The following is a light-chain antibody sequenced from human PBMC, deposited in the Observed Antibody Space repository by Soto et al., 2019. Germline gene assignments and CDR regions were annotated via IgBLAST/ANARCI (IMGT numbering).Light chain of an antibody. CDR1: SSDVGGYNY. J-gene: IGLJ3*02. Sequence: QSALTQPASVSGSPGQSITICCTGTSSDVGGYNYVSWYQHHPGKAPKLMIYEFSNRPSGVSNRFSGSKSGNTASLTIAGLQAEDEDDYYCSSYTSSSTRVFGVGTKVTVL. V-gene: IGLV2-14*01. CDR3: SSYTSSSTRV. CDR2: EFS.